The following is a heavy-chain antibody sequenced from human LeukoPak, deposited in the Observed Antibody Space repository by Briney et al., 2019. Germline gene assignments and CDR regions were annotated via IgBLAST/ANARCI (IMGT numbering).Heavy chain of an antibody. Sequence: GGSLRLSCAASGFTFTSYAMSWVRQAPGKGLEWVSTISGSGASTYYADSVKGRFTISRDSSKNTLYLQLNILRAEDTAVYFCAKAAQQWLAHLDYWGQGTLITVPS. J-gene: IGHJ4*02. CDR3: AKAAQQWLAHLDY. D-gene: IGHD6-19*01. CDR2: ISGSGAST. V-gene: IGHV3-23*01. CDR1: GFTFTSYA.